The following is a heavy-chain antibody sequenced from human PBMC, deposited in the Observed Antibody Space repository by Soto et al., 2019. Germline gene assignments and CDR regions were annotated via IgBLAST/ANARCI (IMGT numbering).Heavy chain of an antibody. CDR3: ARELGDYYDSRGYRTSFDY. V-gene: IGHV4-30-4*01. CDR2: IKNSGST. J-gene: IGHJ4*02. CDR1: GGSISSGDYY. D-gene: IGHD3-22*01. Sequence: SETLSLTCTVSGGSISSGDYYWSWIRQPPGKGLEWIGYIKNSGSTYYNPSLKSRVTISVDTSKNQFSLKLSSVTAADTAVYYCARELGDYYDSRGYRTSFDYWGQGTLVTVSS.